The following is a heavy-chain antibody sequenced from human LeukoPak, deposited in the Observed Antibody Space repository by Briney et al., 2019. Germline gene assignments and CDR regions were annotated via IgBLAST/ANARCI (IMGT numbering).Heavy chain of an antibody. J-gene: IGHJ4*02. CDR3: ARDWYSGSFPLDY. CDR1: GFTFSDYY. D-gene: IGHD1-26*01. Sequence: PGGSLRLSCAASGFTFSDYYMTWVSQAPGKGREGVSYISSSGSSIYYADSVKGRFTISRDNAKNSLYLQMNSLRAEDTAVYYCARDWYSGSFPLDYWGQGTLVTVSS. V-gene: IGHV3-11*04. CDR2: ISSSGSSI.